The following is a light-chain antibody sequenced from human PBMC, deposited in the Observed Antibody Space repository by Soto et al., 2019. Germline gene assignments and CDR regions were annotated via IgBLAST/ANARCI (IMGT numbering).Light chain of an antibody. CDR1: RTVNRY. CDR3: QHYNSYSEA. V-gene: IGKV1-5*01. CDR2: DAS. Sequence: DIQMTQSPSTLSASVGDRVTITCRASRTVNRYVAWYQQKPGKAPKLLMFDASTLASGVPLRFSGSVSETGFTLTISSLQPDDFATYYCQHYNSYSEAFGQGTK. J-gene: IGKJ1*01.